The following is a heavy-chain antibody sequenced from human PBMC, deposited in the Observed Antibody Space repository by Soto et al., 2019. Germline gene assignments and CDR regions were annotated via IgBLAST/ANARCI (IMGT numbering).Heavy chain of an antibody. Sequence: GGSLRLSCAASGFTFSSYGMHWVRQAPGKGLGWVAVISYDGSNKYYADSVKGRFTISRDNSKNTLYLQMNSLRAEDTAVYYCAKDDGSSGHYLGLFDYWGQGTLVTVSS. D-gene: IGHD3-22*01. V-gene: IGHV3-30*18. CDR1: GFTFSSYG. J-gene: IGHJ4*02. CDR3: AKDDGSSGHYLGLFDY. CDR2: ISYDGSNK.